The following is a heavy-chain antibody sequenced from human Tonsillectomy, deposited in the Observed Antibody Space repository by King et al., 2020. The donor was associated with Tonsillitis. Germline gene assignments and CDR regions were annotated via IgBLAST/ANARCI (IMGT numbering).Heavy chain of an antibody. D-gene: IGHD3-10*01. V-gene: IGHV3-30*18. CDR3: AKERVARGVYFLLGGEAYYFDY. Sequence: VQLVESGGGVVQPGRSLRLSCAASGFTFSSYGMHWVRQAPGKGLEWVAVISYDGSNKYYADSVKGRFTISRDNSKNTLYLQMNSLRAEDTAVYYCAKERVARGVYFLLGGEAYYFDYWGQGTLGTVSS. J-gene: IGHJ4*02. CDR1: GFTFSSYG. CDR2: ISYDGSNK.